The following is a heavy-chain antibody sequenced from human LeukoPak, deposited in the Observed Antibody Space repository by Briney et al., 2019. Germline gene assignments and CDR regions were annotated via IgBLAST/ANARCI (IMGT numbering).Heavy chain of an antibody. CDR2: IIPIFGTA. V-gene: IGHV1-69*05. CDR3: ARGYCSGGSCYNGGTYDY. CDR1: GGTFSSYA. J-gene: IGHJ4*02. D-gene: IGHD2-15*01. Sequence: SVKVSCKASGGTFSSYAISWVRQAPGQGLEWMGGIIPIFGTANYAQKFQGRVTITTDESTSTAYMELSSLRSEDTAVYYRARGYCSGGSCYNGGTYDYWGQGTLVTVSS.